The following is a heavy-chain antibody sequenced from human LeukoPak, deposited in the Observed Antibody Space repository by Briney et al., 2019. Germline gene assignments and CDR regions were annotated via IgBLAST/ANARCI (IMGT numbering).Heavy chain of an antibody. CDR1: GGSISSYY. Sequence: SETLSLTCTVSGGSISSYYWSWIRQPPGKGLEWIGYIYYSGSTNYNPSLKSRVTISVDTSKNQFSLKLSSVTAADTAVYYCARDRVGVPLFGELRENWFDPWGQGTLVTVSS. CDR3: ARDRVGVPLFGELRENWFDP. J-gene: IGHJ5*02. CDR2: IYYSGST. D-gene: IGHD3-10*02. V-gene: IGHV4-59*01.